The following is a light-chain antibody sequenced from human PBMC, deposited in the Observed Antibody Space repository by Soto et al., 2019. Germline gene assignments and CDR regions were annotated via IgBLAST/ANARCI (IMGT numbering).Light chain of an antibody. Sequence: QTALTQPASVSGSPGQSVAISCTGTSSDVGAYNYVSWYQQHPGKAPKLLLSEVSNRPSGVSDRFSGSKSGNTASLTISGLQAEDEADYYCSSLTTSFTYVFGTGKKVTVL. J-gene: IGLJ1*01. CDR3: SSLTTSFTYV. CDR2: EVS. CDR1: SSDVGAYNY. V-gene: IGLV2-14*01.